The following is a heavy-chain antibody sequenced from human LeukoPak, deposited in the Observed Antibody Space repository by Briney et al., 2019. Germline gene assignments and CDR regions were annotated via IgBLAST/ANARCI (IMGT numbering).Heavy chain of an antibody. CDR3: VKKAVGGAKGWFDP. CDR2: ISSNVVST. CDR1: GFTFSSYA. V-gene: IGHV3-64D*06. Sequence: GGSLRLSCSASGFTFSSYAMYWVRQATGKGLEYVSAISSNVVSTYYADSVKGRFTISRDNSKNTLYLQMTSLRDEDTAVYYCVKKAVGGAKGWFDPWGQGTLVTVSS. D-gene: IGHD1-26*01. J-gene: IGHJ5*02.